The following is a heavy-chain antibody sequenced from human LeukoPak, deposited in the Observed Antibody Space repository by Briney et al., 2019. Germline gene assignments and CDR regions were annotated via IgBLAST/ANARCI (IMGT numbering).Heavy chain of an antibody. CDR3: ARDLGQYYYGSGSYYNWFDP. D-gene: IGHD3-10*01. CDR1: GFTFSSYA. J-gene: IGHJ5*02. Sequence: PGRSLRLSCAASGFTFSSYAMSWVRQAPGKGLEWVSAISGSGGSTYYADSVKGRFTISRDNSKNTLYLQMNSLRAEDTAVYYCARDLGQYYYGSGSYYNWFDPWGQGTLVTVSS. CDR2: ISGSGGST. V-gene: IGHV3-23*01.